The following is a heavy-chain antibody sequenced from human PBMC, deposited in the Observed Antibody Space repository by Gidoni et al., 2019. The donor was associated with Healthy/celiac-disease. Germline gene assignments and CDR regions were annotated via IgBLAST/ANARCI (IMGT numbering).Heavy chain of an antibody. CDR2: IDWDDDK. D-gene: IGHD3-10*01. J-gene: IGHJ6*03. CDR1: GFSLSTSGMC. CDR3: ARIDYYGSGSPGAYYYYMDV. V-gene: IGHV2-70*01. Sequence: QVTLRESGPALVKPTQTLTLTCTFSGFSLSTSGMCVSWIRQPPGKALEWLALIDWDDDKYYSTSLKTRLTISKDTSKNQVVLTMTNMDPVDTATYYCARIDYYGSGSPGAYYYYMDVWGKGTTVTVSS.